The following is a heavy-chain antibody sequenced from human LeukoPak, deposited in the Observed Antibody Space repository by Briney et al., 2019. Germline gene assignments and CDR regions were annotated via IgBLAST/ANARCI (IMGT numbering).Heavy chain of an antibody. Sequence: PGGPLRLSCAASGFTFSSCEMNWVRQAPGKGLEWLSYISNSGSSKYYAGSVRGRFTISRDNAKNSLYLQMNSLRAEDTAVYYCARARVPGELNYWGQGTLVTVSS. V-gene: IGHV3-48*03. CDR2: ISNSGSSK. D-gene: IGHD3-10*01. CDR3: ARARVPGELNY. J-gene: IGHJ4*02. CDR1: GFTFSSCE.